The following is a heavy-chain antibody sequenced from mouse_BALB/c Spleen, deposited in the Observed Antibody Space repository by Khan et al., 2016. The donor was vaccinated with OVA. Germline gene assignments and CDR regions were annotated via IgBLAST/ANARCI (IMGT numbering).Heavy chain of an antibody. CDR3: ARGGIGELFAY. CDR1: GYTFTDYS. V-gene: IGHV1-18*01. Sequence: VRLQQSGPELVKPGTSVKIPCKASGYTFTDYSMDWVKQSHGKSLEWIGYINPNNGGTIYNQNFKGKATLTVDKSSNTAYMELRSLTSEDTAVYYCARGGIGELFAYWGQGTLVTVSA. J-gene: IGHJ3*01. CDR2: INPNNGGT.